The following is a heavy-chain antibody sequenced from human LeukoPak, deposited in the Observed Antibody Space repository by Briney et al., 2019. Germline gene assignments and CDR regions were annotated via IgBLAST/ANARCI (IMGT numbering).Heavy chain of an antibody. V-gene: IGHV4-59*01. J-gene: IGHJ4*02. CDR1: GGSISSYY. CDR2: IYYSGST. D-gene: IGHD6-19*01. Sequence: PSETLSLTCTVSGGSISSYYWSWIRQPPGKGLEWIGYIYYSGSTNYNPSLKSRVTISVDTSKSQFSLKLSSVTAADTAVYYCARVSRVAVDYWGQGTLVTVSS. CDR3: ARVSRVAVDY.